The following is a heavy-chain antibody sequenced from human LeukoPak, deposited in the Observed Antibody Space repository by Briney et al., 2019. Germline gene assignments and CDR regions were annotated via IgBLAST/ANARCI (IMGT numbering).Heavy chain of an antibody. V-gene: IGHV4-34*01. D-gene: IGHD2-2*01. CDR2: INHRGRT. J-gene: IGHJ4*02. CDR1: GESFNDYH. CDR3: ARVPGYCSSSSCYEPQQGPLFDK. Sequence: SETLSLTCAVYGESFNDYHWSWIRQPPGKGLEWIGEINHRGRTTYKTSLKSRVTISVDTSKKQFSLNLSFVTDADTAVYYCARVPGYCSSSSCYEPQQGPLFDKWGQGSPVTVSS.